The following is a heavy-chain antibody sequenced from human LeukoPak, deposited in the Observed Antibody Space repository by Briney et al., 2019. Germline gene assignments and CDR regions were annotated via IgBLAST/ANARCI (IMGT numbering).Heavy chain of an antibody. D-gene: IGHD1-26*01. CDR1: GFTFSSYS. CDR3: ARGFGKWELPHHLDY. V-gene: IGHV3-21*01. CDR2: ISSSSSYI. J-gene: IGHJ4*02. Sequence: GGSLRLSCAASGFTFSSYSMNWVRQAPGKGLEWVSSISSSSSYIYYADSVKGRFTISRDNAKNSLYLQMNSLRAEDTAVYYCARGFGKWELPHHLDYWGQGTLVTVSS.